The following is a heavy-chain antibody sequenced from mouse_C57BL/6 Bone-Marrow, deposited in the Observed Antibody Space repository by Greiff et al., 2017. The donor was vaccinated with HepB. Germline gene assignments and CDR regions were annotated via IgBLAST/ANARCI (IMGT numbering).Heavy chain of an antibody. J-gene: IGHJ2*01. CDR1: GFSFNTYA. V-gene: IGHV10-1*01. Sequence: EVKLMDSGGGLVQPKGSLKLSCAASGFSFNTYAMNWVRQAPGKGLEWVARIRSKSNNYATYYADSVNDRFTISRDDSESMLYLQMNNLKTEDTAMYYCVRQGYYGTYFDYWGQGTTLTVSS. CDR3: VRQGYYGTYFDY. D-gene: IGHD2-1*01. CDR2: IRSKSNNYAT.